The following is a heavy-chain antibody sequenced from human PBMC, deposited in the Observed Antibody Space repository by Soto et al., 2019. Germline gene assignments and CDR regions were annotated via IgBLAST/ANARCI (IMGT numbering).Heavy chain of an antibody. J-gene: IGHJ4*02. V-gene: IGHV4-4*02. D-gene: IGHD2-21*02. CDR1: GDSISSDKW. CDR3: ARGGDWQFDY. CDR2: IHHSGRT. Sequence: SETLSLTCAVPGDSISSDKWWSWVRQPPGKGLEWIGEIHHSGRTNYNPSLKSRVTILVEKSKNQVSLELSSMTAADTAVYYCARGGDWQFDYWGQGTLVTVSS.